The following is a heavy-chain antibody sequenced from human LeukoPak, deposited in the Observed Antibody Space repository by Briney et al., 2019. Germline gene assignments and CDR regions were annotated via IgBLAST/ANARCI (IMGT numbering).Heavy chain of an antibody. CDR3: AREKGEQWVVFGAFEI. CDR2: INPSGENT. Sequence: ASVKVSCKASGFTFTFYYIHWVRQAPGQGLEWMGVINPSGENTNYAQNCQGRVTMTRDTSTTTVYMELSSLTSEDTAVYYCAREKGEQWVVFGAFEIWGQGTMVTVSS. CDR1: GFTFTFYY. J-gene: IGHJ3*02. D-gene: IGHD6-19*01. V-gene: IGHV1-46*01.